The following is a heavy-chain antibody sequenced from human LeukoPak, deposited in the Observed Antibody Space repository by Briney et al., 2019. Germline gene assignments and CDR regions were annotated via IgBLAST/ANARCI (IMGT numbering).Heavy chain of an antibody. CDR3: ARFGYDFWSGYQSYDY. Sequence: PGGSLRLSCETAGFTFSSYVMHWVRRTPGKGLVWVSRISHDGFISYADSVKGRFTISRDNAKNTLYLQMNSLRAEDTAVYYCARFGYDFWSGYQSYDYWGQGTLVTVSS. J-gene: IGHJ4*02. D-gene: IGHD3-3*01. CDR2: ISHDGFI. CDR1: GFTFSSYV. V-gene: IGHV3-74*01.